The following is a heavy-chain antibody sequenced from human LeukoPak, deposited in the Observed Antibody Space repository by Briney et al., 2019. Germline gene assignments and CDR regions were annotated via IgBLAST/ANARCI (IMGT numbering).Heavy chain of an antibody. CDR2: INYSGRI. J-gene: IGHJ3*02. Sequence: PSETLSLTCIVSSGFISSYYWSWIRHTPGKGLEWIAFINYSGRIKYNPSLQSRVSISLDTSKNHFSLQLRSVMAADTAVYYCARLVDYDNSGDPDIFDIWGQGTIVSIS. CDR3: ARLVDYDNSGDPDIFDI. V-gene: IGHV4-59*01. CDR1: SGFISSYY. D-gene: IGHD3-22*01.